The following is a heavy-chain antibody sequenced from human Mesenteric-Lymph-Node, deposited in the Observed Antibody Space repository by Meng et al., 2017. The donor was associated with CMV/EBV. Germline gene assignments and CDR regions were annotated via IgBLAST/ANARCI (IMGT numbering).Heavy chain of an antibody. V-gene: IGHV3-21*01. J-gene: IGHJ4*02. Sequence: GGSLRLSCAASGFTFRNYAMTWVRQAPGKGLEWVSVIYRTGSMTYYADSVKGRFTISRDNAKNSLYLQMNSLRAEDTAVYYCARVPIRYSSGWDFDYWGQGTLVTVSS. CDR1: GFTFRNYA. D-gene: IGHD6-19*01. CDR3: ARVPIRYSSGWDFDY. CDR2: IYRTGSMT.